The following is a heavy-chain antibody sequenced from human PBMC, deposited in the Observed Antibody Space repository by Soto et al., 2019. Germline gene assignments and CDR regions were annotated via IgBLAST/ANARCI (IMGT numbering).Heavy chain of an antibody. CDR3: ARYCSSTSCYSNWFDP. CDR1: GGSISSGGYY. V-gene: IGHV4-31*03. D-gene: IGHD2-2*01. J-gene: IGHJ5*02. CDR2: IYYSGST. Sequence: SETLSLTCTVSGGSISSGGYYWSWIRQHPGKGLEWIGYIYYSGSTYYNPSLKRRVTISVVTSKNQFSLKLSSVTAADTAVYYWARYCSSTSCYSNWFDPWGQGTLVTVSS.